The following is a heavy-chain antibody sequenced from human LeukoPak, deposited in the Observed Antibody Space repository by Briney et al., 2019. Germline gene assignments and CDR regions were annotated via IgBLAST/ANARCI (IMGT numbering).Heavy chain of an antibody. Sequence: GASVKVSCKASGYTFTGYYMHWVRQAPGQGLEWMGWINPNSGGTNYAQKFQGRVTMTRDTSISTGYMELSGLRSDDTAVYYCARARYNYGSNWFDPWGQGTLVTVSS. D-gene: IGHD5-18*01. V-gene: IGHV1-2*02. CDR2: INPNSGGT. J-gene: IGHJ5*02. CDR3: ARARYNYGSNWFDP. CDR1: GYTFTGYY.